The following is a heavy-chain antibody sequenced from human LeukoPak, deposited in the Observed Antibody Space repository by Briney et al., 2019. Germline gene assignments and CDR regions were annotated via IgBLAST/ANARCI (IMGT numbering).Heavy chain of an antibody. J-gene: IGHJ4*02. V-gene: IGHV4-39*01. CDR2: IYYSGST. Sequence: SETLSLTCTVSGGSISITTSYWGWIRQPPGEGLEWIASIYYSGSTYYNPSLKSRVAISIDTSKNQFSLKLSSVTAADTAVYYSVRRNHYFDYWGQGTLVAVSS. CDR1: GGSISITTSY. CDR3: VRRNHYFDY.